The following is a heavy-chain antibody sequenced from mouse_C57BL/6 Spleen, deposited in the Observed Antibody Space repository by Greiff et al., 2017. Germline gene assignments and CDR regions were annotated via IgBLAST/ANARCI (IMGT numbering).Heavy chain of an antibody. CDR2: IRNKANGYTT. CDR3: ARGSSGYFDY. V-gene: IGHV7-3*01. D-gene: IGHD3-2*02. Sequence: EVHLVESGGGLVQPGGSLSLSCAASGFTFTDYYMSWVRQPPGKALEWLGFIRNKANGYTTEYSASVKGRFTISRDNSQSILYLQMNALRAEDSATYYCARGSSGYFDYWGQCSTLTVAS. J-gene: IGHJ2*01. CDR1: GFTFTDYY.